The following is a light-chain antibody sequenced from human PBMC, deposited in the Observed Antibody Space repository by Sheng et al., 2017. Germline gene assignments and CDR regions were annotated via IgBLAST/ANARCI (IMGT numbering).Light chain of an antibody. Sequence: EIQMTQSPSTLSASVGDRVSITCRASQSVSSWLAWYQQEPGRAPKLLIYQASNLESGVPSRFSGTGSGTEFTLTISSLQPEDSATYYCQQYQVLGTFGQGTKVEIK. V-gene: IGKV1-5*03. J-gene: IGKJ1*01. CDR2: QAS. CDR3: QQYQVLGT. CDR1: QSVSSW.